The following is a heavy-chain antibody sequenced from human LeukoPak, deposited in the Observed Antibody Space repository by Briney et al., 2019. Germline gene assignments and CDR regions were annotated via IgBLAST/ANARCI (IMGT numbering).Heavy chain of an antibody. CDR2: ISNTGTAM. J-gene: IGHJ5*02. CDR1: GFTFSTYS. Sequence: PEGSLRLSCAASGFTFSTYSMNWVRQAPGKGLEWVSYISNTGTAMFYADSVKGRFTISRDNAKNSLYLQMSSLRAEDTAVYYCAREPAAAGRNWFGPWGQGTLVTVSS. V-gene: IGHV3-48*01. D-gene: IGHD6-13*01. CDR3: AREPAAAGRNWFGP.